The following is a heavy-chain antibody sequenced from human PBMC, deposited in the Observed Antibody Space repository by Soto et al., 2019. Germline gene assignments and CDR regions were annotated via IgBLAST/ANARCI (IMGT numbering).Heavy chain of an antibody. V-gene: IGHV2-5*01. J-gene: IGHJ4*02. D-gene: IGHD3-3*01. CDR2: IYWNDDK. Sequence: QITLKESGPTLVKPTQTLTLTCTFSGFSLSTSGVGVGWIRQPPGKALEWLALIYWNDDKRYSPSLKSSLTILKDTSKNPLVLTMTNMDPVDTATYYCAHSELRLVEWLVDGADLDYWGQGTLVTVSS. CDR3: AHSELRLVEWLVDGADLDY. CDR1: GFSLSTSGVG.